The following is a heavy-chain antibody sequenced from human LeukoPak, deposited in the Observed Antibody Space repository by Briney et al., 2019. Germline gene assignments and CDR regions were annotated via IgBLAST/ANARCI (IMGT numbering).Heavy chain of an antibody. J-gene: IGHJ6*02. Sequence: GASVKVSCKASSYTFTNYGISWVRQAPGQGLEWMGWISIYNGNTNYAQKFQGRVTMTTDTSTTTAYMELRSLRSDDTAVYYCARGIGVVVAATGGDYYYGMDVWGQGTMVTVSS. V-gene: IGHV1-18*01. CDR2: ISIYNGNT. CDR1: SYTFTNYG. D-gene: IGHD2-15*01. CDR3: ARGIGVVVAATGGDYYYGMDV.